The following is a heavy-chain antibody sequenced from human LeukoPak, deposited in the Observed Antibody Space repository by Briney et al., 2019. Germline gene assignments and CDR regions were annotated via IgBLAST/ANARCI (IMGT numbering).Heavy chain of an antibody. D-gene: IGHD2-2*01. Sequence: GRSLRLSCTPSGFTFGDNAMSWVRQAPGKGLEWVGFTRSKAYGGTTEYAASVKGRFTISRDDSKSIAYLQMNSLKTEDTAVYYCTRVVPVDLWGQGTLVTVSS. CDR2: TRSKAYGGTT. CDR3: TRVVPVDL. CDR1: GFTFGDNA. V-gene: IGHV3-49*04. J-gene: IGHJ5*02.